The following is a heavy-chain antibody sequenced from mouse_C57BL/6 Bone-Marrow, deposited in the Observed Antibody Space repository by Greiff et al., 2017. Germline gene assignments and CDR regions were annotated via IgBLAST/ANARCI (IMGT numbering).Heavy chain of an antibody. CDR3: ARYDCYSTSYYFDF. J-gene: IGHJ2*01. Sequence: VQLQQSGAELAKPGASVKLSCKASGYTFTSYWMHWVKQRPGQGLEWIGYINPSSGYTKYNQKFKDKATLTAAKSSSPAYMQLSSLTYEASAVYYCARYDCYSTSYYFDFWGQGTTLTVSS. CDR2: INPSSGYT. V-gene: IGHV1-7*01. CDR1: GYTFTSYW. D-gene: IGHD2-3*01.